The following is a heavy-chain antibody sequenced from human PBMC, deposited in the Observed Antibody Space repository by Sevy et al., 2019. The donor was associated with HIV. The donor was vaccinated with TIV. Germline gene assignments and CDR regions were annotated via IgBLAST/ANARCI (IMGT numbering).Heavy chain of an antibody. Sequence: GGSLRLSCAASGFSLNNYWMNWVRQAPGKGLEWVANIKQDGSVKYYVDSVKGRFTISRDNARNLLYLQMNSLRVEHTALYYCVRAIAAAGSFWGQGTLVTVSS. J-gene: IGHJ4*02. CDR1: GFSLNNYW. CDR3: VRAIAAAGSF. D-gene: IGHD6-13*01. V-gene: IGHV3-7*01. CDR2: IKQDGSVK.